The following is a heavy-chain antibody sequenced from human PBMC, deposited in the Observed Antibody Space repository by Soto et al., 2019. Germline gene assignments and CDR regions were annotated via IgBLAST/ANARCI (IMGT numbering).Heavy chain of an antibody. D-gene: IGHD3-3*01. CDR2: IWYDGSNK. CDR3: ARDRHYDFWSGIGY. CDR1: GFTFSSYG. Sequence: GGSLRLSCAASGFTFSSYGMHWVRQAPGKGLEWVAVIWYDGSNKYYADSVKGRFTISRDNSKNTLYLQMNSLRAEDTAVYYCARDRHYDFWSGIGYWGQGTLVTVSS. J-gene: IGHJ4*02. V-gene: IGHV3-33*01.